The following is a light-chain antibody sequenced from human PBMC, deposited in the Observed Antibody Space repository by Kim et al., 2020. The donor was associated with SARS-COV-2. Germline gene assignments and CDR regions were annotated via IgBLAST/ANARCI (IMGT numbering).Light chain of an antibody. CDR2: SAS. J-gene: IGKJ4*01. CDR1: QSVDSNF. V-gene: IGKV3-20*01. CDR3: QHSGSSPFT. Sequence: EIVLTQSPGTLSLSPGQRATLSCRASQSVDSNFLVWYQQKAGQAPRLLIYSASSRATGIPDRFSGSGSGTDFSLTISRLDPEDFAVYYCQHSGSSPFTFGGGTKVEI.